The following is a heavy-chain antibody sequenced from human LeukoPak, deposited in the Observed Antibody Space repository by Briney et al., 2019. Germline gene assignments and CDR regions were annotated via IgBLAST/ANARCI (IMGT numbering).Heavy chain of an antibody. D-gene: IGHD5-18*01. CDR3: VKFKRRPRTYSYDYEF. CDR1: GDSISNNFYY. Sequence: PSETLSLTCSVFGDSISNNFYYWGWIRQTPGKGLAWIASIDYTGTTYYNPSFKSRVSISMDTSKNQFSLKLTSVTAADTAVFYCVKFKRRPRTYSYDYEFWGQGTLVTVSS. CDR2: IDYTGTT. V-gene: IGHV4-39*07. J-gene: IGHJ4*02.